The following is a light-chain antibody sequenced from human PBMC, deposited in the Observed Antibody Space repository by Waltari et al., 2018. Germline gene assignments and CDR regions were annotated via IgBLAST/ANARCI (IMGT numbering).Light chain of an antibody. CDR3: QQRRNWPLT. J-gene: IGKJ4*01. V-gene: IGKV3-11*01. CDR1: QSVNWY. CDR2: DTP. Sequence: EIVSTQSPATLSWFPGERATLSGRASQSVNWYLAWYQQSPGQAPRLLIYDTPNRATGIPARFSGSGSETDFTLTISSLEPEDSAVYYCQQRRNWPLTFGGGTKVEIK.